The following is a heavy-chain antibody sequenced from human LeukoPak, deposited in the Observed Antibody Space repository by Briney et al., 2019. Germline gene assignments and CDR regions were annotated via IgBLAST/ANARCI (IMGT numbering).Heavy chain of an antibody. V-gene: IGHV1-69*06. D-gene: IGHD3-22*01. J-gene: IGHJ5*02. Sequence: SVKVSCKASGGTFSSYAISWVRQAPGQGLEWMGGIIPIFGTANYAQKFQGRVTITADKSTSTAYMELSSLRSEDTAVYYCARKVPNDSSGYYYRGQFDPWGQGTLVTVSS. CDR2: IIPIFGTA. CDR1: GGTFSSYA. CDR3: ARKVPNDSSGYYYRGQFDP.